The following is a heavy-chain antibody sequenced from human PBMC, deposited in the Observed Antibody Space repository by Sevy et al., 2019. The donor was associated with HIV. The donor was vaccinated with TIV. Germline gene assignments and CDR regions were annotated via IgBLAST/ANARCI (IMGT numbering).Heavy chain of an antibody. CDR1: GGSISSSSYY. J-gene: IGHJ5*02. CDR3: ARHSIRYYGSGSYFWFDP. Sequence: SEILSLTCTVSGGSISSSSYYWGWIRQPPGKGLEWIGSVYYSGSTYYNPSLKSRVTISIDTSKNQFSLKLGSVTAADTAVYYCARHSIRYYGSGSYFWFDPWGQGTLVIVSS. V-gene: IGHV4-39*01. CDR2: VYYSGST. D-gene: IGHD3-10*01.